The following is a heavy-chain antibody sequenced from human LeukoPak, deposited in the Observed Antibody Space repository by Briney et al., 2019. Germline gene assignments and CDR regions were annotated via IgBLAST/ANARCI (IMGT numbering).Heavy chain of an antibody. Sequence: GGSLRLSCVASGFTFSSYGMHWVRQAPGKGLEWVAVIRYDGSNKYYADSVKGRFTISRDNAKNSLYLQMNSLRAEDTAVYYCAREWVLLNYFDYWGQGTLVTVSS. CDR2: IRYDGSNK. J-gene: IGHJ4*02. D-gene: IGHD1-26*01. V-gene: IGHV3-33*01. CDR1: GFTFSSYG. CDR3: AREWVLLNYFDY.